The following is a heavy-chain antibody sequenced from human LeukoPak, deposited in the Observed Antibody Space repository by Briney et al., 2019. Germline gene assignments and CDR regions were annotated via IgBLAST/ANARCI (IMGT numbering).Heavy chain of an antibody. CDR1: GYTFTGYY. Sequence: ASVKVSCKASGYTFTGYYMHWVRQAPGQGLEWMGWINPNSGGTNYAQKFQGRVTMTRDTSISTAYMELSRLRSDDTAVYCCVSLGFLGYCSGGSCDNWFDPWGQGTLVTVSS. CDR2: INPNSGGT. V-gene: IGHV1-2*02. D-gene: IGHD2-15*01. J-gene: IGHJ5*02. CDR3: VSLGFLGYCSGGSCDNWFDP.